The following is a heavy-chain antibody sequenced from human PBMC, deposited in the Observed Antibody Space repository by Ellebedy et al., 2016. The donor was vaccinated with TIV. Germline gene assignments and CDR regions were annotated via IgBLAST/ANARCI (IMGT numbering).Heavy chain of an antibody. J-gene: IGHJ4*02. D-gene: IGHD6-19*01. Sequence: GESLKISCAASGFTFSNYWMSWVRQAPGKGLEWVANIKQDGSEKYYVDSVKGRFPISRDNAKNSLYLQMNSLRDEDTAVYYCARDQWLGRAYYFDYWGQGTLLTVSS. CDR2: IKQDGSEK. CDR1: GFTFSNYW. CDR3: ARDQWLGRAYYFDY. V-gene: IGHV3-7*01.